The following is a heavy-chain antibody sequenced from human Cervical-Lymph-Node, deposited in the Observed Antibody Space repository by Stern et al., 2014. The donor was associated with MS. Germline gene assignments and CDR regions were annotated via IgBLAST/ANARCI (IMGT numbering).Heavy chain of an antibody. CDR2: FDPEDGET. CDR1: GYTLTELS. Sequence: VQLEESGAEVKKPGASVKVSCKVSGYTLTELSMHWVRQAPGKGLEWMGGFDPEDGETSYAPKFQGRVTMTEDTSTDTAYMELSSLRSEDTAVYYCATDRDDFRSGYSAPTKGYGLDVWGQGTTVTVTS. D-gene: IGHD3-3*01. CDR3: ATDRDDFRSGYSAPTKGYGLDV. J-gene: IGHJ6*02. V-gene: IGHV1-24*01.